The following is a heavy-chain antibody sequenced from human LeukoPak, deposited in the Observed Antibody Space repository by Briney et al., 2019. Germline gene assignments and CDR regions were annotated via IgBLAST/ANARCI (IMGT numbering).Heavy chain of an antibody. J-gene: IGHJ4*02. CDR2: IRGGGAST. CDR3: AKDRAIVVVQLDF. Sequence: PGVPLRLSCTASGFPFSSHPKSWVRHAPGKGREWVHSIRGGGASTFYAVYGQGQFTISRDNSQNTLYLQMTRLRAENTAVYYCAKDRAIVVVQLDFWGQGTLVTVSS. CDR1: GFPFSSHP. V-gene: IGHV3-23*01. D-gene: IGHD3-22*01.